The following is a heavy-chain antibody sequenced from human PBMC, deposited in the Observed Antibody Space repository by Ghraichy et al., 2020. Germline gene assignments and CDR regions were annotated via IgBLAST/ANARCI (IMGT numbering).Heavy chain of an antibody. CDR2: IRSKAYGGTT. CDR1: GFTFGDYA. Sequence: GGSLRLSCTASGFTFGDYAMSWFRQAPGKGLEWVGFIRSKAYGGTTEYAASVKGRFTISRDDSKSIAYLQMNSLKTEDTAVYYCTRKLVSRGYSYGYDAFDIWGQGTMVTVSS. D-gene: IGHD5-18*01. CDR3: TRKLVSRGYSYGYDAFDI. J-gene: IGHJ3*02. V-gene: IGHV3-49*03.